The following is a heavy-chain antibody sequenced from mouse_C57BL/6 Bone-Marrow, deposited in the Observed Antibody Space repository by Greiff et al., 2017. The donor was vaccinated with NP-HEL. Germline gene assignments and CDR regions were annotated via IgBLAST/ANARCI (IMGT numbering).Heavy chain of an antibody. V-gene: IGHV5-4*01. CDR2: ISDGGSYT. CDR1: GFTFSSYA. CDR3: ARDPYYYAMDY. J-gene: IGHJ4*01. Sequence: EVQLVESGGGLVKPGGSLKLSCAASGFTFSSYAMSWVRQTPGKRLEWVATISDGGSYTYYPDNVKGRFTISRDNAKNNLYLQMSHLKSEDTAMYYCARDPYYYAMDYWGQGTSVTVSS.